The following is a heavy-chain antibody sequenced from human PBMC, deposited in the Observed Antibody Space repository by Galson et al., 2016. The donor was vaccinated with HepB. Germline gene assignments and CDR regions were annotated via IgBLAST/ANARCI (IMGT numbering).Heavy chain of an antibody. CDR2: INLSGVT. V-gene: IGHV4-34*01. J-gene: IGHJ4*02. CDR1: GDSFKGYY. CDR3: ARGVDF. Sequence: ETLSLTCAASGDSFKGYYCTWFRQSPGRGLEWIGEINLSGVTNFNPSLRSRVSMSVDTSKKQVFLTVTFVTAADTAVYFCARGVDFWGQGTLVIVSS.